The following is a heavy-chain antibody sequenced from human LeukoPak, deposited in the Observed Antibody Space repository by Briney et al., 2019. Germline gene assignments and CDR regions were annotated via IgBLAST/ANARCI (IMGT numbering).Heavy chain of an antibody. D-gene: IGHD6-13*01. J-gene: IGHJ4*02. CDR1: GGSISSSSYY. CDR2: IYYSGST. V-gene: IGHV4-39*01. CDR3: AGGNGYRRKQTVYYFDY. Sequence: SETLSLTCTVSGGSISSSSYYWGWIRQPPGKGLEWIGSIYYSGSTYYNPSLKSRVTISVDTSKNQFSLKLSSVTAADTGVYYCAGGNGYRRKQTVYYFDYWGPGALVTVSS.